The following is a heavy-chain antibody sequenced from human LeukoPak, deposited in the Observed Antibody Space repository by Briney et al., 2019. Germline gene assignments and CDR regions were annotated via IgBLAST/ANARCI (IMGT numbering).Heavy chain of an antibody. D-gene: IGHD6-19*01. CDR1: GFIFSKYW. CDR3: ATKQWLAPPPDS. V-gene: IGHV3-74*01. J-gene: IGHJ5*01. Sequence: GGSMRLSCAASGFIFSKYWMLWVRQAPEKGLESVSRINTEGTLTIYADSVKGRFTVPRDNADNTMFLQMNSVRDEDTAVYYCATKQWLAPPPDSWGQGTPVSVSS. CDR2: INTEGTLT.